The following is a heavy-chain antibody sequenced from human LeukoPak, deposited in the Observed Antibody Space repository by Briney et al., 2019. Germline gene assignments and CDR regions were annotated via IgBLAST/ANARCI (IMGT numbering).Heavy chain of an antibody. CDR2: IYTSGST. CDR3: ARAIAAAGAQYFQH. Sequence: PSETLSLTCTVSGGSISSYYWSWIRQPAGKGLEWIGRIYTSGSTNYNPSLKSRVTMSVDTSKNQFSLKLSSVTAADTAVYYCARAIAAAGAQYFQHWGQGTLVSASS. CDR1: GGSISSYY. J-gene: IGHJ1*01. V-gene: IGHV4-4*07. D-gene: IGHD6-13*01.